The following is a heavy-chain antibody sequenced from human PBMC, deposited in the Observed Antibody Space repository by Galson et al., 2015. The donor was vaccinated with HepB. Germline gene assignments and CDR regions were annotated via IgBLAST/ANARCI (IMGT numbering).Heavy chain of an antibody. J-gene: IGHJ6*02. Sequence: SVKVSCKASGYTFTGYYMHWVRQAPGQGLEWMGWINPNSGGTNYAQKFQGWVTMTRDTSISTAYMELSRLRSDDTAVYYCAREPGLEGSAVLRSYYYYGMDVWGQGTTVTVSS. D-gene: IGHD4-17*01. CDR3: AREPGLEGSAVLRSYYYYGMDV. CDR2: INPNSGGT. V-gene: IGHV1-2*04. CDR1: GYTFTGYY.